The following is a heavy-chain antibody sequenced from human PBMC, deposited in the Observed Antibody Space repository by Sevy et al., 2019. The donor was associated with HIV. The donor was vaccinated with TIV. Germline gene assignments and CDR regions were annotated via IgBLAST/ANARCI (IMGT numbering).Heavy chain of an antibody. Sequence: SETLSLTCAVSGGSISSGVYSWNWIRQPLGKGLEWIGYIFHTGNTFYNPSLKSRVTVSLDKSENQFSLRLGSVTAADTAVYYCARDGGTLTTPGSFDIWGQGTMVTVSS. V-gene: IGHV4-30-2*01. J-gene: IGHJ3*02. CDR2: IFHTGNT. CDR1: GGSISSGVYS. D-gene: IGHD3-16*01. CDR3: ARDGGTLTTPGSFDI.